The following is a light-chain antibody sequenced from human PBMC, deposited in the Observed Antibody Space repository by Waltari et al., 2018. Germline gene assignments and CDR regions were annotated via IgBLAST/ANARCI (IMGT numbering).Light chain of an antibody. Sequence: QSVLTQPPSVSATPGQRVTISCSGSSSNIGINYMSWYQQLPGTAPKLLIYENKKRPSGMPDRFAGSKSGTSATLGITGLQTEDEADYYCGTWDNSLSAWVFGGGTKLTVL. CDR3: GTWDNSLSAWV. CDR2: ENK. J-gene: IGLJ3*02. V-gene: IGLV1-51*02. CDR1: SSNIGINY.